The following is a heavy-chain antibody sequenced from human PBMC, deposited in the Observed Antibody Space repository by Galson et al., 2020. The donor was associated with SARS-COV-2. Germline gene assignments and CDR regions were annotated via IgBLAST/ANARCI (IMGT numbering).Heavy chain of an antibody. CDR2: ISPTGHFT. J-gene: IGHJ4*02. D-gene: IGHD3-22*01. CDR1: GFTFSMSV. CDR3: TKDNHYDFSDNYHGN. V-gene: IGHV3-23*01. Sequence: GGSLRLSFVASGFTFSMSVMSWVRQAPGRRLEWVASISPTGHFTDHAVPVRGRFTISRDNFKNTLYLQMNSLRAEDTAKYHCTKDNHYDFSDNYHGNWGQGTLVTVSS.